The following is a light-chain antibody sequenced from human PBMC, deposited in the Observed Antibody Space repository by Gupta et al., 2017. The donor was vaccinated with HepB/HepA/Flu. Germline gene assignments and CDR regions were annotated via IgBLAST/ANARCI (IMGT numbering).Light chain of an antibody. V-gene: IGKV4-1*01. CDR3: QQDTSFPLT. J-gene: IGKJ5*01. Sequence: DIVMTQSPDSLAVSLGERATINCKSSQSVLFRSNNKNNLAWYQQKPGQPPKLLIYWASTRESGVPDRFSGSGSGTEFTLTISRLQAEDVALYYCQQDTSFPLTFGQGTQLEIK. CDR1: QSVLFRSNNKNN. CDR2: WAS.